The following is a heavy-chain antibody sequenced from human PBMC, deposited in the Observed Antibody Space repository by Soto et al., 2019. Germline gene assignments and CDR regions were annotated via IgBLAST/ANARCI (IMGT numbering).Heavy chain of an antibody. Sequence: QVQLVQSGAEVREPGASVKVSCKASGYSFTSLDINWVRQTTGQGLEWMGWMQPSSGRTGYAQKFQGRVTMTRDTSITTAYIELSSLPSYDTAFYYCARGVTAGVDYWGQGTLVTVSS. J-gene: IGHJ4*02. CDR3: ARGVTAGVDY. V-gene: IGHV1-8*01. CDR2: MQPSSGRT. CDR1: GYSFTSLD. D-gene: IGHD1-26*01.